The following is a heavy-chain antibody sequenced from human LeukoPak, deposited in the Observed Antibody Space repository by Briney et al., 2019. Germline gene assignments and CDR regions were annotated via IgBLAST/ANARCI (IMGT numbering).Heavy chain of an antibody. D-gene: IGHD5-12*01. V-gene: IGHV4-61*02. CDR2: IYTSGST. Sequence: SQTLSLTCTVSGGSISSGSYYWSWIRQPAGKGLEWIGRIYTSGSTNYNPSLKSRVTISVDTSKNQFSLKLSSVTAADTAVYYCARIYSGYDLSSVGIDYWGQGTLVTVSS. CDR1: GGSISSGSYY. J-gene: IGHJ4*02. CDR3: ARIYSGYDLSSVGIDY.